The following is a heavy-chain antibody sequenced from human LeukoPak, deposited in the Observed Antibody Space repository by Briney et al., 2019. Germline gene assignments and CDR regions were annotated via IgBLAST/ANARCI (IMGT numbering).Heavy chain of an antibody. CDR3: ARHSQRATTVLY. D-gene: IGHD4-17*01. CDR2: IYYDGST. Sequence: SETLSLTCTVSGGPISSYYWSWIRQPPGKGLEWVGYIYYDGSTNYNPSLKSRVTISVDTSKNQFSLKVSSVTAADTAVYYCARHSQRATTVLYWGQGTLVTVSS. CDR1: GGPISSYY. V-gene: IGHV4-59*08. J-gene: IGHJ4*02.